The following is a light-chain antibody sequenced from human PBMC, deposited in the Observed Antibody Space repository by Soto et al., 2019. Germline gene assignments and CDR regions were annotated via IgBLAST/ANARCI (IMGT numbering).Light chain of an antibody. CDR1: QSISSY. CDR2: AAS. CDR3: QQSYSNPPYT. Sequence: DIQMTQSPSSLSASVGDRVTITCRASQSISSYLNWYQQKPGKAPKLLIYAASSLQSGVPSRFSGSGSGTDVTLTISSLQPEDFATYYCQQSYSNPPYTFGQRTVLEIK. J-gene: IGKJ2*01. V-gene: IGKV1-39*01.